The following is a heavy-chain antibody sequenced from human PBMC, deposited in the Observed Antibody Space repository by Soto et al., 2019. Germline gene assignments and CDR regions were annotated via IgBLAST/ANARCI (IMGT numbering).Heavy chain of an antibody. CDR2: IIPIFGTA. J-gene: IGHJ6*02. CDR1: GGTFSSYA. Sequence: SVKVSCKASGGTFSSYAISWVRQAPGQGLEWMGGIIPIFGTANYAQKFQGRVTITADESTSTAYMELSSLRSEDTAVYYCARANPFVQLERRSPYYYGMDVWGQGTTVTVSS. V-gene: IGHV1-69*13. CDR3: ARANPFVQLERRSPYYYGMDV. D-gene: IGHD1-1*01.